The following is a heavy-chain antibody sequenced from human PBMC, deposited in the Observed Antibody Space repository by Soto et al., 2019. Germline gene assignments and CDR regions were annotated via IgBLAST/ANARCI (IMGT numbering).Heavy chain of an antibody. Sequence: EVQLVDSGGGLVRPGGSLRLSCAASGFAFRAFSMSWVRQAPGQGLEWVSSISSGGNYINYADAVEGRFTITRDNTKNSLSLQMSSLRTEDTAVSFCARDPSLSHFDVPGVGHFDSWGQGPLVTVSS. CDR2: ISSGGNYI. V-gene: IGHV3-21*02. J-gene: IGHJ4*02. CDR3: ARDPSLSHFDVPGVGHFDS. CDR1: GFAFRAFS. D-gene: IGHD3-9*01.